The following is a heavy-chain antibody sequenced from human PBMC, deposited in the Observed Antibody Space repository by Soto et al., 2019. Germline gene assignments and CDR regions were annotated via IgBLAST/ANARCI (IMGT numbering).Heavy chain of an antibody. CDR1: GFTFSSHW. D-gene: IGHD2-15*01. CDR3: VRDCSGPS. CDR2: INDDGSST. J-gene: IGHJ4*02. Sequence: TGGSLRLSCAASGFTFSSHWMHWVRQVPGKGLVWVSRINDDGSSTIYADSVKGRFTISRDNAKNTLYLQMNSLRAEDTALYYCVRDCSGPSWGRGTLVTAS. V-gene: IGHV3-74*01.